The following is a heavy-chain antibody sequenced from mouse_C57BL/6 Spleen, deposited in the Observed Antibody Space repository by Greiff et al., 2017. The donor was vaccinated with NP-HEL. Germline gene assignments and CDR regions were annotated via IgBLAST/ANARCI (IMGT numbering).Heavy chain of an antibody. Sequence: EVKVEESGGGLVQPGGSMKLSCVASGFTFSNYWMNWVRQSPEKGLEWVAQIRLKSDNYATHYAESVKGRFTISRDDSKSSVYLQMNNLRAEDTGIYYCTGTTDWYFDVWGTGTTVTVSS. J-gene: IGHJ1*03. CDR2: IRLKSDNYAT. D-gene: IGHD1-1*01. CDR1: GFTFSNYW. V-gene: IGHV6-3*01. CDR3: TGTTDWYFDV.